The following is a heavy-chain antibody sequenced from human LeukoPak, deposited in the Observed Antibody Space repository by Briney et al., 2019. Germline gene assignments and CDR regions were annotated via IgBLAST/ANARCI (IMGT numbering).Heavy chain of an antibody. Sequence: ASVTVSCKASGYTITGYYMHGWRRAPPQGVQGMGWSNPHSGGTNYEQNFQGRVTMTRDTSINTAYMELSRLTSADTAVYYCARPYCSSTSCYENWFDPWGQGTLVTVSS. CDR1: GYTITGYY. V-gene: IGHV1-2*02. CDR2: SNPHSGGT. CDR3: ARPYCSSTSCYENWFDP. J-gene: IGHJ5*02. D-gene: IGHD2-2*01.